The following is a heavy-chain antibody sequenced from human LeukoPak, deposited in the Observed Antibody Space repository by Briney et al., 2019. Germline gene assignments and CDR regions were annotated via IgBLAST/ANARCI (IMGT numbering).Heavy chain of an antibody. CDR1: GGSISSDY. V-gene: IGHV4-59*01. Sequence: SETLSLTCTVSGGSISSDYWSWIRQPPGKGLEWIGCISYSGSTKYNPSLKSRVTISVDTSKNQLSLKLSSVTAADTAVYYCAREPGFDSGGYLNWFDPWGQGTLVTVSS. CDR2: ISYSGST. J-gene: IGHJ5*02. CDR3: AREPGFDSGGYLNWFDP. D-gene: IGHD3-22*01.